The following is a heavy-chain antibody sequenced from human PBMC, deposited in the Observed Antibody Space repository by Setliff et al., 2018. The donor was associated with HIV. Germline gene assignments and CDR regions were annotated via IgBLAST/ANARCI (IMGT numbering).Heavy chain of an antibody. CDR1: GGSISSYY. Sequence: SETLSLTCTVSGGSISSYYWSWIRQPPGKGLEWIGHIYTSGSTNYNPSLKSRVTISVDTSKNQFSLKLSSVTAADTAVYYCARGPGWPNWFDPWGQGTLVTVSS. CDR3: ARGPGWPNWFDP. CDR2: IYTSGST. V-gene: IGHV4-4*08. J-gene: IGHJ5*02. D-gene: IGHD6-19*01.